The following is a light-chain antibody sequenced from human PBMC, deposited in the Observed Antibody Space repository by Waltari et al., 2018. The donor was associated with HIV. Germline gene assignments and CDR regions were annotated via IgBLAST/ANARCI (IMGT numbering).Light chain of an antibody. Sequence: DILMPQSPTSLSLSLAGRATPTSGSSRTFLFSSDNRNCLAWYQQKPGQSPKLLIYWASTRASGVPDRFSGSGSGTNFSLTISTLQTDDVALYYCQQYYSLGPTFGGGTKVEIK. V-gene: IGKV4-1*01. CDR1: RTFLFSSDNRNC. CDR3: QQYYSLGPT. J-gene: IGKJ4*01. CDR2: WAS.